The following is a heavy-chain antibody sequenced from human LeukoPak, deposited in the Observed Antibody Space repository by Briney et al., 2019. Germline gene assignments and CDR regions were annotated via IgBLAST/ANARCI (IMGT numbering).Heavy chain of an antibody. CDR1: GGSISSSSYY. Sequence: SETLSLTCTVSGGSISSSSYYWGWIRQPPGKGLEWIGSIYYSGSTYYNPSLKSRVTISVDTSKNQFSLKLSSVTAADTAVYYCARGHPGFYYYYGMDVWGQGTTVTVSS. CDR2: IYYSGST. V-gene: IGHV4-39*07. CDR3: ARGHPGFYYYYGMDV. J-gene: IGHJ6*02.